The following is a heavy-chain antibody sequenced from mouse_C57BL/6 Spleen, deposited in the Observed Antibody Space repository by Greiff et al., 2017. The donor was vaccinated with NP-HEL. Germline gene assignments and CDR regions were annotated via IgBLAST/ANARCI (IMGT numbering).Heavy chain of an antibody. CDR1: GYTFTSYW. CDR2: IDPSDSYT. J-gene: IGHJ4*01. V-gene: IGHV1-69*01. Sequence: QVQLQQPGAELVMPGASVKLSCKASGYTFTSYWMHWVKQRPGQGLEWIGEIDPSDSYTNYNQKFKGKSTLTVDKSSSTAYMQLSSLTSEDSAVYYCARLRSSYYAMDYWGQGTSGTVSS. CDR3: ARLRSSYYAMDY. D-gene: IGHD1-1*01.